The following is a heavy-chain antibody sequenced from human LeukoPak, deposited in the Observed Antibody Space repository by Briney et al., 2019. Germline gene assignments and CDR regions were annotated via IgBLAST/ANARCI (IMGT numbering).Heavy chain of an antibody. J-gene: IGHJ4*02. CDR2: ISSSGSTI. D-gene: IGHD1-1*01. CDR1: GFTFSDYY. Sequence: GGSLRLSCAASGFTFSDYYMSWIRQAPGKGLEWVSYISSSGSTIYYADSVKGRFTISRDNAKNSLYLQINSLRAEDTAVYYCAKGRIPGTSPFDYWGQGTLVTVSS. V-gene: IGHV3-11*01. CDR3: AKGRIPGTSPFDY.